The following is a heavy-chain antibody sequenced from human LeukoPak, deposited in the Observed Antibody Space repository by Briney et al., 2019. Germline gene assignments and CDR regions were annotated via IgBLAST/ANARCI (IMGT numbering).Heavy chain of an antibody. CDR3: ARDLRHLRYSYGYRFDY. CDR2: ISSSSSTI. D-gene: IGHD5-18*01. Sequence: GGSLRLSCAASGFTFSSYSMNWVRQAPGKGLEWVSYISSSSSTIYYADSVKGRFTISRDNAKNSLYLQMNSLRAEDTAVYYCARDLRHLRYSYGYRFDYWGQGTLVTVSS. CDR1: GFTFSSYS. J-gene: IGHJ4*02. V-gene: IGHV3-48*01.